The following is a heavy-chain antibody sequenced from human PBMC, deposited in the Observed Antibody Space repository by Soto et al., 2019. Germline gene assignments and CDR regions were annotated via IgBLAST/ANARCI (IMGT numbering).Heavy chain of an antibody. CDR1: GGSISSGEYY. Sequence: TLSLTCTVSGGSISSGEYYWSWIRQSPGKGLEWIGRIYNTGDTYYNPSFKSRVTISLDTSKNQISLNLSSVTAADTAIYYCAKNGQLPYYYYGMDVWGQGTTVTVSS. CDR3: AKNGQLPYYYYGMDV. J-gene: IGHJ6*02. CDR2: IYNTGDT. D-gene: IGHD1-1*01. V-gene: IGHV4-30-4*01.